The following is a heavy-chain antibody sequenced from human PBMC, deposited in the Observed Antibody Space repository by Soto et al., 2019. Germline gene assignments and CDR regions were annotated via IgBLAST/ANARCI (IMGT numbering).Heavy chain of an antibody. J-gene: IGHJ5*02. Sequence: QVQLVQSGAEVKKPGASVKVSCKASGYTFTSYDINWVRQATGQGPEWMGWMNPNSGNTGNAQKFQGRVTMTRHNSTSTAYMALGSLISEDTAVQYCARVPRGLIVVVVAALWFDPWGQGPLVTVSS. CDR2: MNPNSGNT. D-gene: IGHD2-15*01. V-gene: IGHV1-8*01. CDR3: ARVPRGLIVVVVAALWFDP. CDR1: GYTFTSYD.